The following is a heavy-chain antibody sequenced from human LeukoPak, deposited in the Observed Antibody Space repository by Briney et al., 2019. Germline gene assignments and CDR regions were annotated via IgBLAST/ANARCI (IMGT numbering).Heavy chain of an antibody. CDR3: ARVGQYYDYVWRSYRYSGVDY. J-gene: IGHJ4*02. V-gene: IGHV4-34*01. CDR2: INNSGST. CDR1: GDSFSGYY. D-gene: IGHD3-16*02. Sequence: SETLSLTCAVEGDSFSGYYWSWIRQPPGKGVEWVGEINNSGSTNYNPSLKSQITISVDTSKNQFSLKLSSVTAADPAVYYCARVGQYYDYVWRSYRYSGVDYWGQGTLVTVSS.